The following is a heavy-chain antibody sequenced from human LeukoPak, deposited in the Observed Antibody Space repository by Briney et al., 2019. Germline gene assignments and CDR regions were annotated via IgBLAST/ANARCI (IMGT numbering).Heavy chain of an antibody. V-gene: IGHV3-48*01. CDR1: GVTFSSYS. CDR3: ARDSSHLLGSGWYAPDY. D-gene: IGHD6-19*01. J-gene: IGHJ4*02. CDR2: ISSSSGTT. Sequence: GGSLRLSCAASGVTFSSYSMNWVRQAPGKGLEWVSYISSSSGTTYYADSVKGRFTISRDNAKNSLYLQMNRLRAEDTAVYYCARDSSHLLGSGWYAPDYWGQGTLVTVSS.